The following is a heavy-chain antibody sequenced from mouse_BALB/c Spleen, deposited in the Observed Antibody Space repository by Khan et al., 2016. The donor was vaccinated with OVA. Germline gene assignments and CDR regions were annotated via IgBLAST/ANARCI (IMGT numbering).Heavy chain of an antibody. J-gene: IGHJ3*01. CDR1: GFSLTNYS. D-gene: IGHD2-4*01. CDR3: ARRGYDYGRGALFAY. CDR2: IWSAGST. V-gene: IGHV2-2*02. Sequence: QVQLKQSGPGLVQPSQSLSITCTVSGFSLTNYSLHRVRQSSGKGLEWLGVIWSAGSTDYNAAFIFRLTIRKDDSGSHVFFIMNSLVPTDTAIYLCARRGYDYGRGALFAYWGQGTLVTVSA.